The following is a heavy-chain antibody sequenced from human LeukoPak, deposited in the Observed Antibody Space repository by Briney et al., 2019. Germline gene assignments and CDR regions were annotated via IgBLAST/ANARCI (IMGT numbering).Heavy chain of an antibody. Sequence: PGGPLRLSCAASGFTFSSYWMSWVRQAPGKGLEWVANIKQDGSEKYYVDSVKGRFTISRDNAKNSLYLQMNSLRAEDTAVYYCATTDIYPLSWVWFDYWGQGTLATVSP. CDR2: IKQDGSEK. J-gene: IGHJ4*02. CDR3: ATTDIYPLSWVWFDY. D-gene: IGHD6-13*01. V-gene: IGHV3-7*01. CDR1: GFTFSSYW.